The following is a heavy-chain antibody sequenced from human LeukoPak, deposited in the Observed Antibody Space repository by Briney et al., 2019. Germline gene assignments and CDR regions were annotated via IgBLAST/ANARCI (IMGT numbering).Heavy chain of an antibody. CDR1: GFTFSSYA. J-gene: IGHJ4*02. D-gene: IGHD2-21*02. CDR3: ARENIVVVTAIRDAFDF. CDR2: ISYDGTNR. Sequence: SCAGSGFTFSSYAIHWVRQAPGKGLEWVAVISYDGTNRYYADSVKGRFTISRDNTKNTLYLQMNSPRVEDTAVYYCARENIVVVTAIRDAFDFWGQGTLVTVSS. V-gene: IGHV3-30*03.